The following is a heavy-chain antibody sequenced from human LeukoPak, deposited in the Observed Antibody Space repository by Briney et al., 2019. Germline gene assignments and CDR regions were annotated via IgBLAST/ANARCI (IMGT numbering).Heavy chain of an antibody. CDR3: AREIRYCSGSKCYPFDY. CDR2: VSYDGTNK. J-gene: IGHJ4*02. CDR1: GFIFSSYG. Sequence: GGSLRLSCVASGFIFSSYGMHWVRQAPGKGLEWVAAVSYDGTNKYYVDSVKGRFTISRDNSKNTLYLQMNSLRAEDTAVYYCAREIRYCSGSKCYPFDYWGQGTLVTVSS. V-gene: IGHV3-30*03. D-gene: IGHD2-15*01.